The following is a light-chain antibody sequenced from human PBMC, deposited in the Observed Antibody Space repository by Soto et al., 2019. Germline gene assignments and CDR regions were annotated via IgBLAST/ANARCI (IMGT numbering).Light chain of an antibody. V-gene: IGLV2-8*01. CDR3: SSYVGSNNPYVL. J-gene: IGLJ2*01. CDR1: SSDVGGYNY. Sequence: QSALTQPPSASGSPGQSVTISCTGTSSDVGGYNYVSWYQQHPGKAPKLMIYEVSKRPSGVPDRFSGSKSGNTASLTVSGLQAEDEADYYCSSYVGSNNPYVLFGGGTKVTVL. CDR2: EVS.